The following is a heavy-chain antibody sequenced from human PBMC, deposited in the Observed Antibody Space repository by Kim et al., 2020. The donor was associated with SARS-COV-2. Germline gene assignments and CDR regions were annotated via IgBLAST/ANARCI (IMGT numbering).Heavy chain of an antibody. CDR2: IWYDGSNK. CDR3: ARDDLGFGESPTGFDY. Sequence: GGSLRLSCAASGFTFSSYGMHWVRQAPGKGLEWVAVIWYDGSNKYYADSVKGRFTISRDNSKNTLYLQMNSLRAEDTAVYYCARDDLGFGESPTGFDYWGQGTLVTVSS. J-gene: IGHJ4*02. D-gene: IGHD3-10*01. CDR1: GFTFSSYG. V-gene: IGHV3-33*01.